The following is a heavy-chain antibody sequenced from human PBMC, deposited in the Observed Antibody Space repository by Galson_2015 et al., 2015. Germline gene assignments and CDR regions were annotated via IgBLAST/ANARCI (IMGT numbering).Heavy chain of an antibody. J-gene: IGHJ6*03. Sequence: SLRLSCAASGFTFSSYSMNWVRQAPGKGLEWVSSISTSRSNIYYADSVKGRFTISRDNAKISLYLQMNSLRAEDTAVYYCARDLPYCSSTSCYPYMDVWGKGTTVTVSS. CDR3: ARDLPYCSSTSCYPYMDV. CDR1: GFTFSSYS. D-gene: IGHD2-2*01. CDR2: ISTSRSNI. V-gene: IGHV3-21*01.